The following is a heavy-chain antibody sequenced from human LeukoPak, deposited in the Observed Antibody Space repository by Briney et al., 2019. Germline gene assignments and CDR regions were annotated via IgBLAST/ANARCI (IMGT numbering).Heavy chain of an antibody. D-gene: IGHD5-12*01. V-gene: IGHV3-21*01. CDR3: ARDRRGGYENYYYYYMDV. Sequence: GGSLRLSCAGSGFTFSRYTMNWVRQAPGKGLEWVSSISSGSIDMYYADSVQGRFTISRDNAKNSVYLQMNSLRAEDTAVYYCARDRRGGYENYYYYYMDVWGKGTTVTVSS. J-gene: IGHJ6*03. CDR2: ISSGSIDM. CDR1: GFTFSRYT.